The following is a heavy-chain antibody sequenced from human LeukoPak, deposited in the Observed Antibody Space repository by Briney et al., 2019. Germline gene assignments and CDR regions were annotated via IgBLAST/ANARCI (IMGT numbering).Heavy chain of an antibody. CDR3: ARYSNYGDYYYYYMDV. D-gene: IGHD4-11*01. CDR2: IYYSGSN. CDR1: GGSISSYY. Sequence: SETLSLTCTVSGGSISSYYWSWIRQPPGKGLEWFGNIYYSGSNNYNPSLKSRVTISVDTSKNQFSLKLSSVTAADTAVYYCARYSNYGDYYYYYMDVWGKGTTVTVSS. J-gene: IGHJ6*03. V-gene: IGHV4-59*01.